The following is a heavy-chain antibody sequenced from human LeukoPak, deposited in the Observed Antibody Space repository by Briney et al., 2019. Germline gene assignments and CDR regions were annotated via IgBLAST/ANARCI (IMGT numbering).Heavy chain of an antibody. V-gene: IGHV3-64*01. J-gene: IGHJ5*02. CDR2: ISSNGGST. CDR1: GFTFSSYA. Sequence: GGSLRLSCAASGFTFSSYAMHWVRQAPGKGLEYVSAISSNGGSTYYANSVKGRFTISRDNSKNTLYLQMGSLSAEDMAVYYCARSTRQDIVVVPAAPFDPWGQGTLVTVSS. CDR3: ARSTRQDIVVVPAAPFDP. D-gene: IGHD2-2*01.